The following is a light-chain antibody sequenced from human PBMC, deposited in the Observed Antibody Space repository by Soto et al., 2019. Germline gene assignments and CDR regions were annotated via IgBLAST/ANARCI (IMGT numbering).Light chain of an antibody. J-gene: IGKJ1*01. V-gene: IGKV3-20*01. CDR3: QQYGNSRT. CDR1: QSVISNY. CDR2: GTS. Sequence: EIVLTQSPGTLSLSPGERATLSCRASQSVISNYLAWYQQKPGQAPRLLIYGTSSRATGIPDRFSGSGSGTDFTLTISRLEPEDFAVYYCQQYGNSRTFGQGTKVDIK.